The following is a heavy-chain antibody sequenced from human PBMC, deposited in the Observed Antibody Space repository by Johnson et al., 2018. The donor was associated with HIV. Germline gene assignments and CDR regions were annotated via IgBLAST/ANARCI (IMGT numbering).Heavy chain of an antibody. V-gene: IGHV3-7*01. J-gene: IGHJ3*02. CDR3: AKVASGSYYGDAFDI. D-gene: IGHD1-26*01. CDR2: MNQDGSEK. CDR1: GFTFSSYA. Sequence: VQLVESGGGVVQPGRSLRLSCAASGFTFSSYAMHWVRQAPGKGLEWVANMNQDGSEKYYVDSVKGRFTISRDNAKNSLYLQMNSLRAEDTAVYYCAKVASGSYYGDAFDIWGQGTMVTVSS.